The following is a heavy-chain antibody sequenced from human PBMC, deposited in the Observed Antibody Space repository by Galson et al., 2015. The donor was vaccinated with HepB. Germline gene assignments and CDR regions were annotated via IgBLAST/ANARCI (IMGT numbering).Heavy chain of an antibody. CDR2: TYYRSKWYN. D-gene: IGHD6-13*01. Sequence: CAISGDSVSSNSAAWNWIRQSPSRGLEWLGRTYYRSKWYNDYAVSVKSRMTINPDTSKNQFSLQLNSVTPEDTAVYYCAREPGGSSWYWIYFDYWGQGTLVTVSS. CDR1: GDSVSSNSAA. J-gene: IGHJ4*02. V-gene: IGHV6-1*01. CDR3: AREPGGSSWYWIYFDY.